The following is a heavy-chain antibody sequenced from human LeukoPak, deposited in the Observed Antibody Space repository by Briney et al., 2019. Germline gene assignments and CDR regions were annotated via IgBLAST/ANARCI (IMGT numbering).Heavy chain of an antibody. D-gene: IGHD5-24*01. CDR1: GFTFSSYA. CDR3: AKARNGYTTEYLHH. J-gene: IGHJ1*01. Sequence: GGSLRLSCAASGFTFSSYAMSWVRQAPGKGLEWVSAISGSGGSTYYADSVKGRFTISRDNSKNALYLQMNSLRAEDSALYYCAKARNGYTTEYLHHWGQGTLVTVSS. V-gene: IGHV3-23*01. CDR2: ISGSGGST.